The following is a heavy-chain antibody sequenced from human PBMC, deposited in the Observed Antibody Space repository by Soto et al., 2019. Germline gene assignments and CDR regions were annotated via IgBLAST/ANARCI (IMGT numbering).Heavy chain of an antibody. V-gene: IGHV3-15*01. CDR2: IKSKTDGGTT. D-gene: IGHD3-22*01. Sequence: KLGGSLRLSCAASGFTFSNAWMSWVRQAPGKGLEWVGRIKSKTDGGTTDYAAPVKGRFTISRDDSKNTLYLQMNSLKTEDTAVYYCTTDPSYYYDSSGYYHKQYYFDYWGQGTLVTVSS. CDR3: TTDPSYYYDSSGYYHKQYYFDY. CDR1: GFTFSNAW. J-gene: IGHJ4*02.